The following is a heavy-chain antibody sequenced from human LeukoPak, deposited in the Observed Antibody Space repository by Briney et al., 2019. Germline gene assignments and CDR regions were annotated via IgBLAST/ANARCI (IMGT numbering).Heavy chain of an antibody. CDR3: ARGQRRSSWHKTFDY. Sequence: PSETLSLTCAVYGGSFSGYYWSWIRQPPGKGLEWIGEINHSGSTNYNPSLKSRVTISVDTSKNQFSLKLSSVTAADTAVYYCARGQRRSSWHKTFDYWGQGTLVTVSS. V-gene: IGHV4-34*01. CDR1: GGSFSGYY. J-gene: IGHJ4*02. D-gene: IGHD6-13*01. CDR2: INHSGST.